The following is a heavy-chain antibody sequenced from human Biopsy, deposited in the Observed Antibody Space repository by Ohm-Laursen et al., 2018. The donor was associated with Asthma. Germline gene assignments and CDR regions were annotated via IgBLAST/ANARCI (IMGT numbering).Heavy chain of an antibody. CDR2: IYYSGST. CDR3: CGDLQLPEGNWFDP. D-gene: IGHD2-2*01. CDR1: YGSITSGGYY. J-gene: IGHJ5*02. Sequence: SQTLSLTWTVSYGSITSGGYYWTWIRQHPGKGLEWIGFIYYSGSTYYNPSLKSRVTISVDTSKNQFSLKLSSVTAADTAVYYCCGDLQLPEGNWFDPWGQGTLVTVSS. V-gene: IGHV4-30-4*08.